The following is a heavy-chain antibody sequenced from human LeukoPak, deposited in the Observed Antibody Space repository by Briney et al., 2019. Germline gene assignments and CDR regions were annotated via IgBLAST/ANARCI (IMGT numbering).Heavy chain of an antibody. CDR1: GGSISSYY. D-gene: IGHD3-10*01. CDR2: IYTSGST. J-gene: IGHJ3*02. Sequence: SETLSLTCTVSGGSISSYYWSWIRQPAGKGLEWIGRIYTSGSTNYNPSLKSRVTMSVDTSKNQFSLKLSSVTAADTAVYYCASHAWTRGAFDIWGQGTTVTVSS. V-gene: IGHV4-4*07. CDR3: ASHAWTRGAFDI.